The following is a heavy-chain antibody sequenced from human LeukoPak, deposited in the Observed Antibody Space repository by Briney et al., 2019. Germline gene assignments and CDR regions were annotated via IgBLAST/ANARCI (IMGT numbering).Heavy chain of an antibody. D-gene: IGHD5-24*01. J-gene: IGHJ4*02. CDR1: GFTFSSYA. Sequence: GSLRLSCAASGFTFSSYAMSWVRQAPGKGLEWVSAVSDSGGSTYYADSVKGRFTISRDNSKNTLYLQMNSLRAEDTAVYYCAKDMGGLKRWLQFSLDYWGQGTLVTVSS. CDR3: AKDMGGLKRWLQFSLDY. CDR2: VSDSGGST. V-gene: IGHV3-23*01.